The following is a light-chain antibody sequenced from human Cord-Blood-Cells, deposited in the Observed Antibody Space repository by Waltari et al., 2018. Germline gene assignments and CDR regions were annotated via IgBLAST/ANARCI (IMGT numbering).Light chain of an antibody. CDR3: CSYAGSFGV. Sequence: QSALTPPRPVSRSPGQSVTISCTESSRDSVGYNYVSWYHQQPGKAPKLMIYVVSQRPSGVPDRFAGSKSGNTASLTISGLQAEDEADYYCCSYAGSFGVFGGGTKLTVL. CDR2: VVS. J-gene: IGLJ2*01. V-gene: IGLV2-11*01. CDR1: SRDSVGYNY.